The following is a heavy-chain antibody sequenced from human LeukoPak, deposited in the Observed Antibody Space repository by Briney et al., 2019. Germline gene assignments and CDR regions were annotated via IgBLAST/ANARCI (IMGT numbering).Heavy chain of an antibody. J-gene: IGHJ5*02. V-gene: IGHV4-38-2*02. CDR1: GYSIRSGYY. CDR3: ARELMDNDYWSSSYKEHWFHL. D-gene: IGHD3-3*01. Sequence: SETLSLTCTVSGYSIRSGYYWGWIRQPPGKGLEWIGKIYHNGDAYYNPSLKSRLTISVDTSKKQFSLNVSSVTAAGTGVFYCARELMDNDYWSSSYKEHWFHLWAQGTLVTVPS. CDR2: IYHNGDA.